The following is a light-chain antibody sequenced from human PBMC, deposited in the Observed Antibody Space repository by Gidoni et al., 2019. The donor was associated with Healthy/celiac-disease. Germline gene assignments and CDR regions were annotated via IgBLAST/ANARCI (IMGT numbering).Light chain of an antibody. V-gene: IGKV3-11*01. Sequence: EIVLTQTPATMSLSPGERATLSCRASQSVSSYLAWYQQKPGQAPRLLISDASNLATGIPAMFSGSGSGTDFTLTISSLEPEDFAVYSCQQRSNWPPSLTFGGGTKVEIK. J-gene: IGKJ4*01. CDR2: DAS. CDR3: QQRSNWPPSLT. CDR1: QSVSSY.